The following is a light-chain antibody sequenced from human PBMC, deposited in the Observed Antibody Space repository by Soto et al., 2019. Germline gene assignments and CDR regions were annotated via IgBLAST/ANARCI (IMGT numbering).Light chain of an antibody. CDR3: QQANSFPWT. CDR2: AAF. V-gene: IGKV1-12*01. J-gene: IGKJ1*01. CDR1: QGISNW. Sequence: DIQMTQSPSSVSASVGDRVTITCRASQGISNWLAWYQQKPGKAPKLLIYAAFSLQGGVPSRFIGRGSGTDFTLTISSLQPADFATYYCQQANSFPWTFGQGTKVEIK.